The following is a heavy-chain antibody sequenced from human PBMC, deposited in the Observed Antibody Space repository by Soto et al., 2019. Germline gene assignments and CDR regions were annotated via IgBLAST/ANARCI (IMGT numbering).Heavy chain of an antibody. D-gene: IGHD6-6*01. CDR3: ARRARPDFYYMDV. J-gene: IGHJ6*03. CDR1: GFTLSGYA. V-gene: IGHV3-64*01. Sequence: EVQLVESGGGLAQPGGSLRLSCAASGFTLSGYAMDWVRQAPGKGLEYVSGNRTNGVGTYYANSVQGRFTISRDNSKNTVYLQMGSLRPEDMAVYYCARRARPDFYYMDVWGKGTTVTVSS. CDR2: NRTNGVGT.